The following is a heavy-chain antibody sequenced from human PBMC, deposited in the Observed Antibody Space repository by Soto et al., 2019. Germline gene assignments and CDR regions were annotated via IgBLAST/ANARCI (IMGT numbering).Heavy chain of an antibody. Sequence: GASVQVSCKASGVTYNTFAVSWVRQAPGQGLEWMGGIIPVLGPAFYAQKFQGRVTITADKSTSTAYLELTSLRSEDTAVYYCVRAAKRYFDYWGQGTLVTVSS. J-gene: IGHJ4*02. CDR3: VRAAKRYFDY. CDR2: IIPVLGPA. V-gene: IGHV1-69*10. D-gene: IGHD6-25*01. CDR1: GVTYNTFA.